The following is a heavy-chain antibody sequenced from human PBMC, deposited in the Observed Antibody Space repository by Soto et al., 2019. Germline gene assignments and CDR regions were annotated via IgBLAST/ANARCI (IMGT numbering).Heavy chain of an antibody. V-gene: IGHV1-2*02. J-gene: IGHJ3*02. CDR3: ALQMSRRAFDI. Sequence: QVQLVHSGAEVKKPGASVKVSCKAFGYTFTDYYMHWVRQAPGQGLEWMGWINPNSGGTNYAQKFQGRVTMTRDTSISSAYMEVSRLISDDTAVYYCALQMSRRAFDIWGRGTMVTVSS. CDR2: INPNSGGT. CDR1: GYTFTDYY.